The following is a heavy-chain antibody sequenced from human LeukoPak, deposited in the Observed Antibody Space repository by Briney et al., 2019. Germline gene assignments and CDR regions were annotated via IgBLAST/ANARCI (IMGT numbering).Heavy chain of an antibody. CDR1: GYTFTGYY. Sequence: GASVKVSCKASGYTFTGYYMHWVRQAPGQGLEWMGWINPNSGGTNYVQKFQGRVTMTRDTSISTAYMELSRLRSDDTAVYYCARDYRVNWFDPWGQGTLVTVSS. V-gene: IGHV1-2*02. CDR2: INPNSGGT. CDR3: ARDYRVNWFDP. D-gene: IGHD1-14*01. J-gene: IGHJ5*02.